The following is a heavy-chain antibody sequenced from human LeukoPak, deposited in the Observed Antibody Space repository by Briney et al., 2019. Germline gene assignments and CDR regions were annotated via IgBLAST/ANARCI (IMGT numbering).Heavy chain of an antibody. Sequence: PGRSLRLSCAASGFIFSSYAMDWVRQAPGKGLEWVAVISYDGINKHYADSVKGRFTISRDNSKNTLYLQMNSLRAEDTAVYYCASQGGLLWFGELSGGMDVWGQGTTVTVSS. CDR2: ISYDGINK. J-gene: IGHJ6*02. V-gene: IGHV3-30-3*01. D-gene: IGHD3-10*01. CDR1: GFIFSSYA. CDR3: ASQGGLLWFGELSGGMDV.